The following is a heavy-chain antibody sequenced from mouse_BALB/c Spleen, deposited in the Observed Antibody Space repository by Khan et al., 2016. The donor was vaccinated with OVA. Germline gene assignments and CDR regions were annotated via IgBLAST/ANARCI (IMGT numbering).Heavy chain of an antibody. J-gene: IGHJ3*01. V-gene: IGHV1-77*01. CDR2: ISPGSGNT. CDR3: ASEWGSWFTY. Sequence: VQLQESGTELAKPGASVKLSCKASGYTFTDYNINWVKQRTGQGLEWIGEISPGSGNTYYNEKFKGKATLTADKSSSTAYMQLSSLTSEDSAVYFCASEWGSWFTYWGQGTLVTVSA. CDR1: GYTFTDYN. D-gene: IGHD1-3*01.